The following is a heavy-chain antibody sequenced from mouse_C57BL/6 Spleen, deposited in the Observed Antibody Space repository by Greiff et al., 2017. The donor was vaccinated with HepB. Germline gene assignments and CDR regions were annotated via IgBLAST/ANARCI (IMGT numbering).Heavy chain of an antibody. V-gene: IGHV1-54*01. J-gene: IGHJ3*01. CDR3: ANYYGSSYGFAY. D-gene: IGHD1-1*01. Sequence: QVHVKQSGAELVRPGTSVKVSCKASGYAFTNYLIEWVKQRPGQGLEWIGVINPGSGGTNYNEKFKGKATLTADKSSSTAYMQLSSLTSEDSAVYFCANYYGSSYGFAYWGQGTLVTVSA. CDR2: INPGSGGT. CDR1: GYAFTNYL.